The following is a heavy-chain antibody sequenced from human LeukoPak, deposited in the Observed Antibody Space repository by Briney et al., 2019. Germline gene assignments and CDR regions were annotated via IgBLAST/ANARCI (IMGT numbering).Heavy chain of an antibody. J-gene: IGHJ4*02. V-gene: IGHV3-21*01. CDR3: ARHLTYYDFWSGYFLDY. D-gene: IGHD3-3*01. CDR1: GLTFSSYS. Sequence: PGGSLRLSCAASGLTFSSYSMNWVRQAPGKGLEWVSSISSSSSYIYYADSVKGRFTISRDNAKNSLYLQMNSLRAEDTAVYYCARHLTYYDFWSGYFLDYWGQGTLVTVSS. CDR2: ISSSSSYI.